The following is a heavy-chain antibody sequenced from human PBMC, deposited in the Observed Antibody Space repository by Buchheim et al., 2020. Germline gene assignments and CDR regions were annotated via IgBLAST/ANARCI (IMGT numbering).Heavy chain of an antibody. J-gene: IGHJ4*02. D-gene: IGHD2-21*01. V-gene: IGHV3-7*01. CDR3: ARYSSSWAHFDY. CDR2: IKKDGSEK. CDR1: GFTFSSYS. Sequence: EVQLVESGGGLVQPGGSLRLSCAASGFTFSSYSMNWVRQAPGKGLEWVANIKKDGSEKWYVDSVTGRFSISKDNAKNSLFLQMSSLRAEDTAVYYCARYSSSWAHFDYWGQGT.